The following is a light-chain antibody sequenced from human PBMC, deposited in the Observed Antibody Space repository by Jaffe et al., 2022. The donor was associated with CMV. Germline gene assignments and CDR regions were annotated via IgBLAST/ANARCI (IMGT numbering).Light chain of an antibody. Sequence: QSVLTQPPSVSGAPGQRVTISCTGSISNIGAGSDVHWYQQLPGTAPKLLIYGNTNRPSGVPDRFSGSKSGTSASLAITGLQAEDEADYYCQAYDSSLGDYYVFGTGTTVTVL. V-gene: IGLV1-40*01. CDR1: ISNIGAGSD. CDR3: QAYDSSLGDYYV. J-gene: IGLJ1*01. CDR2: GNT.